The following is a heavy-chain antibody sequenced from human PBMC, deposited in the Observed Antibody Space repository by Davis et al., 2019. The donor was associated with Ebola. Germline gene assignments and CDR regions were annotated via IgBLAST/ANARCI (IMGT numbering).Heavy chain of an antibody. D-gene: IGHD2-2*01. Sequence: ASVTVSCKASGYTFTSYYMHWVRQAPGQGLEGMGIINPSGGSTSYAQKFQGRVTITADESTSTDYMELSSLRSEDTAVYYCAGRGYKYCSSTNCYRGNKLPYGMDVWGQGTTVTVSS. J-gene: IGHJ6*02. CDR2: INPSGGST. V-gene: IGHV1-46*01. CDR1: GYTFTSYY. CDR3: AGRGYKYCSSTNCYRGNKLPYGMDV.